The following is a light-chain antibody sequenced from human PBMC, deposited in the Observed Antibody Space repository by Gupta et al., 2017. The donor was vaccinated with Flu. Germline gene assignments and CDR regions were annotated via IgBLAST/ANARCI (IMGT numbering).Light chain of an antibody. CDR3: QQSYITTVT. CDR2: GAS. V-gene: IGKV1-39*01. J-gene: IGKJ3*01. CDR1: QFISSS. Sequence: DIQMTQSPSSLSASVGDRVTITCRASQFISSSLNWYQQKPGKAPKLLIYGASSLQSGVPSRFSGCGSGTDFTLTISSLQPEDFATYYCQQSYITTVTFGPGTKVNIK.